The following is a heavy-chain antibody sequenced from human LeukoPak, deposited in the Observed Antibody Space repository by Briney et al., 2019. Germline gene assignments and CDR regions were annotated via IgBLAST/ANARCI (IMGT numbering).Heavy chain of an antibody. CDR2: ILRNSGSI. Sequence: GGSLRLSCAASGFTFDDYAMHWVRQAPGRGLEWVSGILRNSGSIGYADSVKGRFTISRDDAKNSLYLQMNSLRAEDTALYYCVKDGGRDTAAAYYWGQGTLVSVSS. CDR1: GFTFDDYA. D-gene: IGHD6-13*01. J-gene: IGHJ4*02. CDR3: VKDGGRDTAAAYY. V-gene: IGHV3-9*01.